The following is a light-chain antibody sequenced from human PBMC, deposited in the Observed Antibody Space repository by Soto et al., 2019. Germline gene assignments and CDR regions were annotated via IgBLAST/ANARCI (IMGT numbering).Light chain of an antibody. CDR2: EVS. J-gene: IGLJ3*02. CDR1: SSDIGGYKY. Sequence: QSALTQPASVSGSLGQSITISCTGNSSDIGGYKYVSWYQQHPGKAPKLIIFEVSNRPSGVSDRFSGSTSGNTASLTISGLQAEDEADYYCTSYSRYRVLVFGGGTKVTVL. CDR3: TSYSRYRVLV. V-gene: IGLV2-14*01.